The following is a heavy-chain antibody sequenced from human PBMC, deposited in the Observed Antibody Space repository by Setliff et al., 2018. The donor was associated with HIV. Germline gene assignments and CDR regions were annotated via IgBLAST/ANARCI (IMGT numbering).Heavy chain of an antibody. Sequence: GESLKISCKGSGYSFANSWIGWVRQMPGKGLEWMGIIYPGDSDTTYSPSFQGQVTMSADKSISTAYLQWRSLKASDTAIYYCAISGSPDRRPTWGQGTLVTVSS. CDR3: AISGSPDRRPT. CDR2: IYPGDSDT. CDR1: GYSFANSW. J-gene: IGHJ5*02. V-gene: IGHV5-51*01. D-gene: IGHD3-10*01.